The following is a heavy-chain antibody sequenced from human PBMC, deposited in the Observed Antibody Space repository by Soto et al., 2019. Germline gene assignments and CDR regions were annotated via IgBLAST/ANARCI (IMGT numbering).Heavy chain of an antibody. J-gene: IGHJ5*02. CDR3: ARGRFDYSNWWWFDP. CDR1: GFTFSSYW. CDR2: IKQDGNER. V-gene: IGHV3-7*01. Sequence: EVQLVESGGGLVQPGGSLRLSCAASGFTFSSYWMSWVRQAPGKGLEWVANIKQDGNERYYVDSVKGRFTISRDNAKNSLYLQMNSLRAEDTAVYYCARGRFDYSNWWWFDPWGQGTLVTVSS. D-gene: IGHD4-4*01.